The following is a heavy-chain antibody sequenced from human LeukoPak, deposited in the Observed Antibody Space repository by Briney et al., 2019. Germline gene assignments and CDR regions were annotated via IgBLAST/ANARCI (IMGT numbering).Heavy chain of an antibody. J-gene: IGHJ3*02. CDR3: ASYWELLGDAFDI. D-gene: IGHD1-26*01. CDR2: IYYSGST. Sequence: SETLSLTCTVSGGSIRSSYYYWGWIRQPPGKGREWIGYIYYSGSTNYNPSLKSRVTISVDTSKNQFSLKLSSVTAANTAVYYCASYWELLGDAFDIWGQGTMVTVSS. CDR1: GGSIRSSYYY. V-gene: IGHV4-61*05.